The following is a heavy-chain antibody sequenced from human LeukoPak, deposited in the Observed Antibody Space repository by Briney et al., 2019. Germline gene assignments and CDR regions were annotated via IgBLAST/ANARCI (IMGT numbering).Heavy chain of an antibody. D-gene: IGHD5-12*01. J-gene: IGHJ4*02. CDR2: ISAYNGNT. V-gene: IGHV1-18*04. Sequence: ASVKVSCKASGYTFTSYGISWVRQAPGQGLEWMGWISAYNGNTNYAQKLQGRVTMTTDTSTSTAYMELRSLRSDDTAMYYCARAKRGYSGYDFTEVIDYWGQGTLVTVSS. CDR3: ARAKRGYSGYDFTEVIDY. CDR1: GYTFTSYG.